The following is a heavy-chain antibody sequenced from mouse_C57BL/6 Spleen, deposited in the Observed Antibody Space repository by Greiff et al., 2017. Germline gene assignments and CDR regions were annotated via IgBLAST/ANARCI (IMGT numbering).Heavy chain of an antibody. D-gene: IGHD1-1*01. J-gene: IGHJ2*01. CDR1: GYSFTSYY. CDR3: ASPFYYYGSSNYFDY. CDR2: IYPGSGNT. V-gene: IGHV1-66*01. Sequence: QVQLKQSGPELVKPGASVKISCKASGYSFTSYYIHWVKQRPGQGLEWIGWIYPGSGNTKYNEKFKGKATLTADTSSSTAYMQLSSLTSEDSAVYYCASPFYYYGSSNYFDYWGQGTTLTVSS.